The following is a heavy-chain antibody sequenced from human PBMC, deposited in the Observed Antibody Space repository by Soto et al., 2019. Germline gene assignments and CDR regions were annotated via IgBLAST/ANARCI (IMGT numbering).Heavy chain of an antibody. CDR1: GFTFSNYG. CDR3: ATLSSSARTPYY. CDR2: ISGSGGIT. Sequence: EVQLVQSGGGLVQPGGSLRLSCAASGFTFSNYGMSWVRQTPGMGLEWVSGISGSGGITYYADSVKGRFTISRDNSKNTLYLQMNSLRAEDTAVYYCATLSSSARTPYYWGQGTLVTVSS. J-gene: IGHJ4*02. D-gene: IGHD6-13*01. V-gene: IGHV3-23*04.